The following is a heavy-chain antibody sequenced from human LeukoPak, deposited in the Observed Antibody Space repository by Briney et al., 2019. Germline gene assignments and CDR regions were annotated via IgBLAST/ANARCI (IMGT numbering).Heavy chain of an antibody. J-gene: IGHJ4*02. CDR2: INPNSGGT. CDR3: ARDQDPTVFDY. Sequence: ASVKVSCKASGYTFTGYYMHWVRQAPGQGLEWMGWINPNSGGTNYAQKFQGRVTMTRDTSTSTAFMEVNRLTSDDTAVYYCARDQDPTVFDYWGQGTLVTVSS. CDR1: GYTFTGYY. V-gene: IGHV1-2*02.